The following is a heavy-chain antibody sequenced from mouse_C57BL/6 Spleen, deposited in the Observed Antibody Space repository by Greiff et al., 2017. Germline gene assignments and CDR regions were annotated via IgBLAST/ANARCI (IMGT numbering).Heavy chain of an antibody. CDR3: GRYGTRGAMDY. CDR2: ILPGGGST. D-gene: IGHD2-10*02. CDR1: GYTFTGYW. Sequence: QVQLQQSGAELMKPGASVKLSCKATGYTFTGYWIEWVKQRPGHGLEWIGEILPGGGSTNYNEKFKGKATFTADTSSNTAYMQLSSLTTEDSAIYYCGRYGTRGAMDYWGQGTSVTVSS. V-gene: IGHV1-9*01. J-gene: IGHJ4*01.